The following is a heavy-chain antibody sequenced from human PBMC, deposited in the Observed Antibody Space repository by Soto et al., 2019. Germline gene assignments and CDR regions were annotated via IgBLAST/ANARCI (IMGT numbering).Heavy chain of an antibody. D-gene: IGHD6-19*01. Sequence: QVQLVQSGAEVKKPGASVKVSCKASGYTFTSYDIKWVRQATGQGLEWMGWMNPSTGSTGFAQTFQGRVTMISNTSISTAYLELSSLTSEDTAVYYCARGRLVAGTVAYWGQGTLVTVSS. V-gene: IGHV1-8*01. CDR2: MNPSTGST. CDR3: ARGRLVAGTVAY. CDR1: GYTFTSYD. J-gene: IGHJ4*02.